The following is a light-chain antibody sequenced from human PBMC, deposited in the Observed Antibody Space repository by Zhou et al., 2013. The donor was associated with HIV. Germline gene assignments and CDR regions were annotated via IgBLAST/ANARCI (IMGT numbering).Light chain of an antibody. Sequence: DIQMTQSPSTLSASVGDRVTITCRASQNINSWLAWYQQKPGKVPKLLIYKASNLESGVPSRFSGSGSGTDFTLTISTLDPDDFAVYYCQQYGASPWTFGQGTKVE. CDR3: QQYGASPWT. V-gene: IGKV1-5*03. CDR1: QNINSW. J-gene: IGKJ1*01. CDR2: KAS.